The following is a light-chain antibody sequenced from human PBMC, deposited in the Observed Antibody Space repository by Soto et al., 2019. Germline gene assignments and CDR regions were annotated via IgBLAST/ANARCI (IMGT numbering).Light chain of an antibody. Sequence: QSVLTQPASVSGSPGQSITISCTGTSSDVGGYNYVSWYQQHPGKAPKLIIYDVSNRPSGVSNRFSGSKSGNTASLTISGLQAEDEADYYCRSYTRSSTYVFGTGTKVTVL. J-gene: IGLJ1*01. CDR3: RSYTRSSTYV. V-gene: IGLV2-14*01. CDR2: DVS. CDR1: SSDVGGYNY.